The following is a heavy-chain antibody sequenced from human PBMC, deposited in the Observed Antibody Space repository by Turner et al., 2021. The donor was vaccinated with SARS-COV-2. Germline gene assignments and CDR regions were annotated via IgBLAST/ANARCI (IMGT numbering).Heavy chain of an antibody. J-gene: IGHJ6*02. Sequence: QVQLVESGGGVVQPGRSLRLSCAASGFTFSSYGMHWVRQAPGKGLEWVAVIWYDGSNKYYADSVKGRFTISRDNSKNTLYLQMNSLRAEDTAVYNCAMGGYCSSTSCYTDYYYYGMDVWGQGTTVTVS. D-gene: IGHD2-2*02. V-gene: IGHV3-33*01. CDR2: IWYDGSNK. CDR3: AMGGYCSSTSCYTDYYYYGMDV. CDR1: GFTFSSYG.